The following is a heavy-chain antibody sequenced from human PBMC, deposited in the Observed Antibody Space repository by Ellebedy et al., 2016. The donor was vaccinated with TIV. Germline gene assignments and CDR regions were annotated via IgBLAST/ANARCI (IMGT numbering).Heavy chain of an antibody. D-gene: IGHD3-22*01. V-gene: IGHV3-23*01. CDR1: GFTFSSYA. J-gene: IGHJ6*02. Sequence: GESLKISCAASGFTFSSYAMSWVRQAPGKGLEWVSAISGSGGSTYYADSVKGRFTISRDNSKNTLYLQMNSLRAEDTAVYYCGKCPHSSGYFICYYGMDVWGQGTTVTVSS. CDR3: GKCPHSSGYFICYYGMDV. CDR2: ISGSGGST.